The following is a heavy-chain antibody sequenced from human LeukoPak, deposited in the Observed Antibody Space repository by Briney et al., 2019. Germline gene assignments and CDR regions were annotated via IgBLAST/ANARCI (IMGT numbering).Heavy chain of an antibody. J-gene: IGHJ5*02. D-gene: IGHD6-13*01. CDR2: IQYDGNNK. V-gene: IGHV3-30*02. CDR1: GFIFSSYG. CDR3: AKDIAPLIAAAGGNWFDP. Sequence: GGSLRLSCAASGFIFSSYGMHWVRQAPGKGLEWMLFIQYDGNNKYYADSVKGRFTISRDNSKNSLYLQMNSLRAEDTALYYCAKDIAPLIAAAGGNWFDPWGQGTLVTVSS.